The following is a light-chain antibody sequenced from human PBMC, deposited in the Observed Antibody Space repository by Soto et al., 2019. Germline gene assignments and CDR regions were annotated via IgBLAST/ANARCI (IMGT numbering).Light chain of an antibody. CDR1: QSVLSNSNNQNY. CDR2: WAS. Sequence: DIVMTQSPDSLAVSLGERATINCKSSQSVLSNSNNQNYLAWYQQKPGQPPKLLIYWASTRESGVPDRFSGSGSGTDFTLTVSSLQAEDVAVYYCQQYVSTPTFGGGTKVEI. J-gene: IGKJ4*01. CDR3: QQYVSTPT. V-gene: IGKV4-1*01.